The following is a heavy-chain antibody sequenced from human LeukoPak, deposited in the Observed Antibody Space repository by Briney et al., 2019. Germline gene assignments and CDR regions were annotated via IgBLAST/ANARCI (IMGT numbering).Heavy chain of an antibody. J-gene: IGHJ6*03. CDR2: INPSGGST. CDR3: ARDDVVVVAATYGDLPYYYYMDV. CDR1: GYTFTSYY. Sequence: GASVKVSCKASGYTFTSYYMHWVRQAPGQGLEWMGIINPSGGSTSYAQKFQGRVTMTRDTSTSTAYMELSSLRSEDTAVYYCARDDVVVVAATYGDLPYYYYMDVWGKGTTVTVSS. D-gene: IGHD2-15*01. V-gene: IGHV1-46*01.